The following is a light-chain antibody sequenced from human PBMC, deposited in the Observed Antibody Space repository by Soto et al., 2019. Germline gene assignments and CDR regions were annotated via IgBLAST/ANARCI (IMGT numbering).Light chain of an antibody. CDR1: SSDIGFFNY. CDR2: EVD. J-gene: IGLJ1*01. Sequence: QSVLTQPHSASGSPGQSVTISCTGTSSDIGFFNYVSWYQHHPGKVPRFLIYEVDKRPSGVPDRFSGSKSGNTAYLTISGLQVEDEADYFCSSFVDGSSYVFGTGTKVTVL. CDR3: SSFVDGSSYV. V-gene: IGLV2-8*01.